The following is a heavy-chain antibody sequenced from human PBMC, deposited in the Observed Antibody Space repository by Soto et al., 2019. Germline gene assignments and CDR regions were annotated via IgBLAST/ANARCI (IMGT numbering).Heavy chain of an antibody. CDR1: GYTFTSYD. CDR2: MNPNTGNT. V-gene: IGHV1-8*01. D-gene: IGHD1-20*01. J-gene: IGHJ4*02. CDR3: ARGRAITGAMPS. Sequence: QVQLVQSGAEVKKPGASVKVSCKASGYTFTSYDINWVRQATGQGLEWMGWMNPNTGNTGYAQKFQGRVTMTRNTSISTAYMELSSLRSEGTAVYYCARGRAITGAMPSWGQGTRVTVSS.